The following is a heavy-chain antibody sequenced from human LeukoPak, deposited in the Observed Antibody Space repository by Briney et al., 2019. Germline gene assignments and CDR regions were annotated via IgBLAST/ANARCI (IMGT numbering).Heavy chain of an antibody. CDR2: ISGYNGNT. V-gene: IGHV1-18*01. CDR3: ARGAAVAVDTRYSLH. D-gene: IGHD6-19*01. J-gene: IGHJ1*01. Sequence: ASVKVSCKASGYTFANHGISWVRQAPGQGLEWMGWISGYNGNTNYAQKFQGRVTVTTDTSTSTAYMELRSLRPDDTAVYYCARGAAVAVDTRYSLHWGQGTLVIVSS. CDR1: GYTFANHG.